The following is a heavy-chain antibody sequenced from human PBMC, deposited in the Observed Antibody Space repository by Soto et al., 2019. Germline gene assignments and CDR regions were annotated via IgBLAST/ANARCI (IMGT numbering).Heavy chain of an antibody. CDR2: INPNTGGT. CDR1: GYTFTGYW. J-gene: IGHJ4*02. CDR3: ARTSTRGYSGYDLDH. Sequence: SVKVSCKASGYTFTGYWMHWVRQVPGQGLEWMGYINPNTGGTNYAQKFQGRVTWTRDASISTAYMEVSRLTSDDTAVYYCARTSTRGYSGYDLDHWGQGTLVTVSS. V-gene: IGHV1-2*02. D-gene: IGHD5-12*01.